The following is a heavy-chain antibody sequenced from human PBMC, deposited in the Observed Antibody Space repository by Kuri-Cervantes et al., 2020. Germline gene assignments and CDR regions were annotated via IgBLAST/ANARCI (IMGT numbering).Heavy chain of an antibody. CDR3: AKAIAPGYSYGTNWFDP. CDR1: GFTFSSYS. V-gene: IGHV3-30*18. J-gene: IGHJ5*02. CDR2: ISYDGSNK. Sequence: GGSLRLSCAASGFTFSSYSMNWVRQAPGKGLEWVAVISYDGSNKYYADSVKGRFTISRDNSKNTLYLQMNSLRAEDTAVYYCAKAIAPGYSYGTNWFDPWGQGTLVTVSS. D-gene: IGHD5-18*01.